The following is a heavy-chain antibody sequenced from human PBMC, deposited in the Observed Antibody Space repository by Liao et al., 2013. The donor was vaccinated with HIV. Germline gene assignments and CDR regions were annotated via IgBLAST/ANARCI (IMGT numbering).Heavy chain of an antibody. D-gene: IGHD6-19*01. J-gene: IGHJ4*02. CDR1: GDSISSGDYY. CDR2: IYTSGIT. V-gene: IGHV4-61*02. CDR3: ARGRAAVTGIDY. Sequence: QVHLQESGPRLVKPSQTLSLTCTVSGDSISSGDYYWSWIRQPAGKGLEWIGRIYTSGITYYNPSLKSRVTISIDTSKDQFFLKLRSLTAADTALYYCARGRAAVTGIDYWGRGTLVTVSS.